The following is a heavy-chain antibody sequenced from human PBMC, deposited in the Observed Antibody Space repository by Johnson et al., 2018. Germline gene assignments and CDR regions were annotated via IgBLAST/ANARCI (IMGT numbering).Heavy chain of an antibody. V-gene: IGHV3-23*04. CDR1: GFTFSSYA. J-gene: IGHJ3*02. D-gene: IGHD2-2*01. CDR2: IRGSGGST. CDR3: AKGGLLGYCSSTSCQGRDAFDI. Sequence: VQLVQSGGGLVQPGGSLRLSCAASGFTFSSYAMSWVRPAPGQGLEWVSAIRGSGGSTYYADSVQGRFPISSDHSKNPLYLQMNSLRAEDTAVYYRAKGGLLGYCSSTSCQGRDAFDIWGQGTMVTVSS.